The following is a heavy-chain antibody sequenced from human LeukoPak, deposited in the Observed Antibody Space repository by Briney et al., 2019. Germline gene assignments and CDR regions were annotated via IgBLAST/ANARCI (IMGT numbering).Heavy chain of an antibody. D-gene: IGHD2-2*01. Sequence: SETLSLTCAVYGGSFSGYYWSWVRQPPGKGLEWIGEINHSGSNNYNPSLKSRVTISVDTPKNQFSLKLSSVTAADTAVYYCARLKMPSYYYGMDVWGKGTTVTVSS. V-gene: IGHV4-34*01. CDR3: ARLKMPSYYYGMDV. J-gene: IGHJ6*04. CDR2: INHSGSN. CDR1: GGSFSGYY.